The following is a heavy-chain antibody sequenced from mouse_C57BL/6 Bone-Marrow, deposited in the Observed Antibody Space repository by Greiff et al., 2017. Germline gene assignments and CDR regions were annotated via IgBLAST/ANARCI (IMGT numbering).Heavy chain of an antibody. J-gene: IGHJ2*01. CDR3: ARSSTFFYYLDY. V-gene: IGHV1-47*01. Sequence: SGAELVKPGASVKMSCKASGYTFTTYPIEWMKQNHGKSLEWIGNFHPYNDDTKYNEKFKGKATLTVEKSSNTVYLELSRLTSDDSAVYYCARSSTFFYYLDYWGQGTTLTVSS. CDR1: GYTFTTYP. CDR2: FHPYNDDT. D-gene: IGHD5-1*01.